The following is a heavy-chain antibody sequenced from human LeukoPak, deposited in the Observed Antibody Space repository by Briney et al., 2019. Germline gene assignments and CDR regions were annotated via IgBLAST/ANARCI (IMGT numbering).Heavy chain of an antibody. CDR2: INSDGSST. V-gene: IGHV3-74*01. CDR3: AKVTAVASTGALDY. J-gene: IGHJ4*02. D-gene: IGHD6-19*01. Sequence: GGSLRLYCAASGFTFSSYWMHWVRQAPGKGLVWVSRINSDGSSTTYADSVKGRFTISRDNAKNTLYLQMNSLRADDTAVYYCAKVTAVASTGALDYWGQGTLVTVSS. CDR1: GFTFSSYW.